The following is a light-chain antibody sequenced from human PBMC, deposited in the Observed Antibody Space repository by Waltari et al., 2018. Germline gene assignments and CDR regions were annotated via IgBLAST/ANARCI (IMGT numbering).Light chain of an antibody. V-gene: IGKV3-20*01. CDR3: QKYGTSRT. J-gene: IGKJ1*01. Sequence: ELVLTQSPGTLSFSPGERATLSCRASQSVGSSYLAWYQQKPGQAPRLLIYGASNRATDIPDRFSGSGSGTDFTLTISRLEREDFAVYYCQKYGTSRTFGQGTKVEIK. CDR1: QSVGSSY. CDR2: GAS.